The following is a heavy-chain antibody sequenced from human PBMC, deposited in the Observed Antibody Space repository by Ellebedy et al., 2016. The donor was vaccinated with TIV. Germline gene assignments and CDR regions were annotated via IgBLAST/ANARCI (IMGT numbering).Heavy chain of an antibody. CDR2: ITNSGAGT. CDR3: REYGSGSRRAFEH. J-gene: IGHJ4*02. D-gene: IGHD3-10*01. CDR1: GFTFSDYD. Sequence: GESLKISCAASGFTFSDYDMSWVRQAPGKGPEWVSAITNSGAGTYYGNSVKGRFTISRDNSKNTVYLQINSLRAEDTALYDCREYGSGSRRAFEHWGQGTLVTASS. V-gene: IGHV3-23*01.